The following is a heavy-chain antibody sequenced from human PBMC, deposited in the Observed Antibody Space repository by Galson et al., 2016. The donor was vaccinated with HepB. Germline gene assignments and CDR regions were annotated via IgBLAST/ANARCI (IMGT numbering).Heavy chain of an antibody. D-gene: IGHD2-21*02. CDR3: AKERTALTIDAFDI. V-gene: IGHV3-9*01. Sequence: SLRLSCAASGFTFDDYGMHWVRQAPGKGLEWVSGISWNGGNIDPADSVRGRFTIYRDNAKNSLFLQMHSLRPEDTALYFCAKERTALTIDAFDIWGQGTMVTVSS. CDR1: GFTFDDYG. CDR2: ISWNGGNI. J-gene: IGHJ3*02.